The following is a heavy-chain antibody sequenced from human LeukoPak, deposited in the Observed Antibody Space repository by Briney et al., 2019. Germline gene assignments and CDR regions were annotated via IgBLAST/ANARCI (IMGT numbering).Heavy chain of an antibody. CDR1: GGSISSSNYY. D-gene: IGHD3-10*01. CDR3: ASGYYYGSGSYFSIADY. Sequence: SETLSLTCTVSGGSISSSNYYWGWIRQPPGKGLEWIGSIYYSGYTYYNPSLKSRVTISVDTSKNQFPLKVSSVTAADTAVYYCASGYYYGSGSYFSIADYWGQGTLVTVSS. CDR2: IYYSGYT. V-gene: IGHV4-39*01. J-gene: IGHJ4*02.